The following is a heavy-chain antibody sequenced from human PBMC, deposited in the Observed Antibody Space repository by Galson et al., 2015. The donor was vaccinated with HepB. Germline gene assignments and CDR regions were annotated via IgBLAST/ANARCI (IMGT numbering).Heavy chain of an antibody. D-gene: IGHD3-3*01. Sequence: SVKVSCKASGYTFTGYYMHWVRQAPGQGLEWMGWINPNSGGTNYAQKFQGWVTMTRDTSISTAYMELSRLRSDDTAVYYCARDLATTSDFWSGFYYYYGMDVWGQGTTVTVSS. J-gene: IGHJ6*02. V-gene: IGHV1-2*04. CDR3: ARDLATTSDFWSGFYYYYGMDV. CDR1: GYTFTGYY. CDR2: INPNSGGT.